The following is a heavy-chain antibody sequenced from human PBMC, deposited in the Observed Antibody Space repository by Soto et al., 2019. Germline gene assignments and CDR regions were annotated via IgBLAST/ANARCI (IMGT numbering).Heavy chain of an antibody. CDR3: ASRPTCSSTSCYTDWFDP. Sequence: PSETLSLTCAVSGYSISSGCYWGWIRQPPGKGLEWIGSIYHSGSTYYNPSLKSRVTISVDTSKNQFSLKLSSVTAADTAVYYCASRPTCSSTSCYTDWFDPWGQGTLVTVSS. CDR1: GYSISSGCY. CDR2: IYHSGST. J-gene: IGHJ5*02. V-gene: IGHV4-38-2*01. D-gene: IGHD2-2*02.